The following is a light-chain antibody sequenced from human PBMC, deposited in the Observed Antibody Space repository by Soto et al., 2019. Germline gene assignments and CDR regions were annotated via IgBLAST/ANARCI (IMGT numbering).Light chain of an antibody. J-gene: IGLJ1*01. Sequence: QSVLTQPPSVSGALGQRVTISCTGVTSNIGAGYDVHWYQLLPGRAPKLLIYGNTNRPSGVPDRFSGSKSATSAFLAITGLQAEDEAIYYCQSYDNTLSGPIYVFGTGTKVTVL. CDR2: GNT. CDR1: TSNIGAGYD. CDR3: QSYDNTLSGPIYV. V-gene: IGLV1-40*01.